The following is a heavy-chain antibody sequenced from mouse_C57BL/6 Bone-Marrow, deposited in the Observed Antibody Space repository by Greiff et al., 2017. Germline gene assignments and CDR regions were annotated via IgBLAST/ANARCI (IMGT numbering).Heavy chain of an antibody. V-gene: IGHV1-26*01. J-gene: IGHJ3*01. CDR2: INPNNGGT. Sequence: EVQLQQSGPELVKPGASVKISCKASGYTFTDYYMNWVKQSHGKSLEWIGDINPNNGGTSYNQKFKGKATLTVDKSSSTAYMELRSLTSEDSAVYYCARGDFRRAWFAYWGQGTLVTVSA. CDR1: GYTFTDYY. CDR3: ARGDFRRAWFAY.